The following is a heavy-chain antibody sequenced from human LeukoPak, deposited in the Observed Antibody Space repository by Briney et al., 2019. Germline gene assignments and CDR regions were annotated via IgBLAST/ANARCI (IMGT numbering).Heavy chain of an antibody. CDR3: ARRALGRDFWSGYYAAEDAFDI. V-gene: IGHV5-51*01. D-gene: IGHD3-3*01. Sequence: GESLRISCKGSGYSFTSYWIGWVRQMPGKGLEWMGIIYPGDSDTRYSPSFQGQVTISADKSISTAYLQWSSLKASDTAMYYCARRALGRDFWSGYYAAEDAFDIWGQGTMVTVSS. CDR2: IYPGDSDT. J-gene: IGHJ3*02. CDR1: GYSFTSYW.